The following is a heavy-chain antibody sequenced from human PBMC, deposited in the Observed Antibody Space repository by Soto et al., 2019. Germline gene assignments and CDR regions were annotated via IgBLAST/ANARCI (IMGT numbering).Heavy chain of an antibody. V-gene: IGHV4-59*01. CDR3: ARVLGYDILTGSHDY. CDR1: GGSISSYY. CDR2: IYYSGST. Sequence: QVQLQESGPGLVKPSETLSLTCTVSGGSISSYYWSWIRQPPGKGLEWIGYIYYSGSTNYNPSLKSRVTISVDTPKNQFSLKLSSVTAADTAVYYCARVLGYDILTGSHDYWGQGTLVTVSS. J-gene: IGHJ4*02. D-gene: IGHD3-9*01.